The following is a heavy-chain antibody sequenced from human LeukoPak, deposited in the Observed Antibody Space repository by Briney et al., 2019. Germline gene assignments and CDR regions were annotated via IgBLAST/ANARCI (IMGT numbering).Heavy chain of an antibody. J-gene: IGHJ4*02. Sequence: GGSLILSCAASGFTFSSYAMAWVRQAPGKGLEWVSGISGDAVTIYYADSVKGRFTISRDNSKNTLYLQMSSLRAEGTAVYYCAKRDYYDSSGYFPLFDYWGQGTLVTVSS. D-gene: IGHD3-22*01. CDR2: ISGDAVTI. CDR1: GFTFSSYA. V-gene: IGHV3-23*01. CDR3: AKRDYYDSSGYFPLFDY.